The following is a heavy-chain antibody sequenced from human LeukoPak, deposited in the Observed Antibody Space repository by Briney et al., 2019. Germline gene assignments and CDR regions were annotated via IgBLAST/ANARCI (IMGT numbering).Heavy chain of an antibody. CDR2: ISGSGGST. J-gene: IGHJ4*02. CDR3: ARSEGGGFDY. Sequence: GGSLRLSCAASGFTFSSYAMSWVRQAPGKGLEWVSAISGSGGSTYYADSVKGRSTISRDNAKNSLYLQMNSLRAEDTAVYYCARSEGGGFDYWGQGTLVTVSS. D-gene: IGHD3-10*01. CDR1: GFTFSSYA. V-gene: IGHV3-23*01.